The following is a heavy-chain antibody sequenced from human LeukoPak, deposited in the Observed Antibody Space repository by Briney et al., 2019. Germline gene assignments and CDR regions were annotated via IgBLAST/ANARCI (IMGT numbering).Heavy chain of an antibody. Sequence: SVKVSCKVSGYTLTELSMHWVRQAPGKGLGWMGGFDPEDGETIYAQKFQGRVTMTEDTSTDTAYMELSSLRSEDTAVYYCATAEGYCSSTSCSQHWGQGTLVTVSS. J-gene: IGHJ1*01. CDR2: FDPEDGET. CDR3: ATAEGYCSSTSCSQH. V-gene: IGHV1-24*01. D-gene: IGHD2-2*01. CDR1: GYTLTELS.